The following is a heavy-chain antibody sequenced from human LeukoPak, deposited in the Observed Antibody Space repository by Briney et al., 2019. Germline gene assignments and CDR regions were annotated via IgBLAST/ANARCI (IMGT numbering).Heavy chain of an antibody. J-gene: IGHJ6*03. CDR1: GGSTSSSSYY. CDR2: IYTSGST. V-gene: IGHV4-61*02. CDR3: ARDSLRFLEWLNMDV. D-gene: IGHD3-3*01. Sequence: SETLSLTCTVSGGSTSSSSYYWSWIRQPAGKGLEWIGRIYTSGSTNYNPSLKSRVTMSVDTSKNQFSLKLSSVTAADTAVYYCARDSLRFLEWLNMDVWGKGTTVTVSS.